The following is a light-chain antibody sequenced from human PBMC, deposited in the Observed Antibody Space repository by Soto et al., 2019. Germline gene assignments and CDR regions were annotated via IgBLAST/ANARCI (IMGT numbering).Light chain of an antibody. Sequence: IQLTQSPSSLSASVGDRVTITCRASQGISSYLAWYQQKPGKAPKVLIYAASTLQSGVPSRFSGSGSGTDFTLTISRLQAEDFATYYCQQLNSYPLTFGGGTKVEIK. CDR3: QQLNSYPLT. CDR2: AAS. J-gene: IGKJ4*01. CDR1: QGISSY. V-gene: IGKV1-9*01.